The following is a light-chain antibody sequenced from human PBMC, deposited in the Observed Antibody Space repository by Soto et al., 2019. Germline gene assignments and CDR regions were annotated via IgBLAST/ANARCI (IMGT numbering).Light chain of an antibody. J-gene: IGKJ4*01. CDR1: QSISSK. CDR3: QEYNNWHPIT. V-gene: IGKV3-15*01. CDR2: GAS. Sequence: EIAMTQSPATLSVSPGERATLSCRASQSISSKLAWYQQKPGQAPRLLIYGASTRATGIPVRFSGSGSGTEFTLTITSLQSEDFAVYYCQEYNNWHPITFGGGTKVDIK.